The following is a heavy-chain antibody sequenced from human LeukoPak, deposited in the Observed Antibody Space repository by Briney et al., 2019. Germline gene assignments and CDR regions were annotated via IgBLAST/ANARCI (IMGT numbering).Heavy chain of an antibody. Sequence: PSETLSLTCTVSGGSISSYYWSWIRQPPGKGLEWIGYIYYSGSTNYNPSFKSRVTISVDTSKNQFSLKLSSVTAADTAVYYCARHLGYCSGGSCPPSFYYYYYMDVWGKGTTVTVSS. CDR2: IYYSGST. V-gene: IGHV4-59*01. CDR1: GGSISSYY. J-gene: IGHJ6*03. D-gene: IGHD2-15*01. CDR3: ARHLGYCSGGSCPPSFYYYYYMDV.